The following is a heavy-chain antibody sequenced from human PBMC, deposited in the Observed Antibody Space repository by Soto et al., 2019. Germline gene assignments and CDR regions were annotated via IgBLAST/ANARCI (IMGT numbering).Heavy chain of an antibody. CDR3: ARLYCSSTSCYHYYYYYGMDV. CDR1: GGTFSSYA. J-gene: IGHJ6*02. D-gene: IGHD2-2*01. Sequence: SVKVSCKASGGTFSSYAISWVRQAPGQGLEWMGGIIPIFGTANYAQKFQGRVTITADESTSTAYMELSSLRSEDTAVYYCARLYCSSTSCYHYYYYYGMDVWGQGTTVTVS. CDR2: IIPIFGTA. V-gene: IGHV1-69*13.